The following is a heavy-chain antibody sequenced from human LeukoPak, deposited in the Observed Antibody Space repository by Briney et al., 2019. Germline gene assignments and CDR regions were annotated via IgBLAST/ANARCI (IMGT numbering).Heavy chain of an antibody. Sequence: PGGSLRLSCAASGFTFSSYAMHWVRQAPGKGLEWVAVISYDGSNKYYADSVKGRFTISRDNSKNTLYLQMNSLRAEDTAVYFCARRYYDGSGRAFDYWGPGTLVTVSS. D-gene: IGHD3-10*01. V-gene: IGHV3-30-3*01. CDR3: ARRYYDGSGRAFDY. J-gene: IGHJ4*02. CDR2: ISYDGSNK. CDR1: GFTFSSYA.